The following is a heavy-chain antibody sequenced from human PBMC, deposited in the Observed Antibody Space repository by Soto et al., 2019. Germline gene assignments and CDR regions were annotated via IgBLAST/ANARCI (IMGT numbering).Heavy chain of an antibody. CDR2: TSYVGRLT. J-gene: IGHJ6*02. CDR3: AKTRNSVINYNYYDNMDV. D-gene: IGHD3-10*01. V-gene: IGHV3-30*18. CDR1: GFTFSEIA. Sequence: QVQLVESGGGVVQPGGSLRLTGAPSGFTFSEIAINWVRQPPGKGLEWVAITSYVGRLTSYVDSVKGRFTISRDNSGNTAFLEMNRLRVEDTAVYYCAKTRNSVINYNYYDNMDVWGQGTTVTVSS.